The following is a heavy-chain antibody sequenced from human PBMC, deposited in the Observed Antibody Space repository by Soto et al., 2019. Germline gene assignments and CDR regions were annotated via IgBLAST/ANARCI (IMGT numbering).Heavy chain of an antibody. D-gene: IGHD3-10*01. CDR3: ARDGPYYYASRMDV. Sequence: PGGSLRLSCAASGFTVSSNHMSWVRQAPGKGLEWVSVIYSDGSTHYANSVKGRFTISRHDSTNTLFLQMNSLTAEDTAVYYCARDGPYYYASRMDVWGQGTTVTVSS. J-gene: IGHJ6*02. CDR2: IYSDGST. CDR1: GFTVSSNH. V-gene: IGHV3-53*04.